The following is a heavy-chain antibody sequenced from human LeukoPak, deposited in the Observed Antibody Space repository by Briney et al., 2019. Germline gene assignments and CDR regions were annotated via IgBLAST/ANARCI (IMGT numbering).Heavy chain of an antibody. Sequence: ASVKVSCKASRYTFTSYGISWVRQAPGQGLEWMGWISAYNGNTNYAQKLQGRVTMTTDTSTSTAYMELRSLRSDDTAVYCCARTPLSTAGVAGTNAAFDIWGQGTMVTVSS. CDR3: ARTPLSTAGVAGTNAAFDI. CDR2: ISAYNGNT. V-gene: IGHV1-18*01. D-gene: IGHD6-19*01. J-gene: IGHJ3*02. CDR1: RYTFTSYG.